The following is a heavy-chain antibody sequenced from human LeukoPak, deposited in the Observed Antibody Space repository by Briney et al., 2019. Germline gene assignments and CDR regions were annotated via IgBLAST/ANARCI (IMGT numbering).Heavy chain of an antibody. CDR3: ARGWENYDFWSGYYTPSYYYYMDV. CDR2: ISTYNVIT. V-gene: IGHV1-18*01. D-gene: IGHD3-3*01. CDR1: NYTFTTYA. Sequence: ASVKVSCKASNYTFTTYAISWVRQAPGQGLEWMGWISTYNVITNYAQRLQGRVTMTTDTSTSTAYMELRSLRSDDTAVYYCARGWENYDFWSGYYTPSYYYYMDVWGKGTTVTVSS. J-gene: IGHJ6*03.